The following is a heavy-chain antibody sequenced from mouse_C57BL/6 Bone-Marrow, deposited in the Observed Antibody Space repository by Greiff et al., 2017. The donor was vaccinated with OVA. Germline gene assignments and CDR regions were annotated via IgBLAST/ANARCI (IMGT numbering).Heavy chain of an antibody. J-gene: IGHJ4*01. V-gene: IGHV5-16*01. CDR1: GFTFSDSY. CDR2: INYDGSST. Sequence: EVQLVESEGGLVQPGSSMKLSCTASGFTFSDSYMAWVRQVPEKGLEWVANINYDGSSTYYLDSLKSRFIISRDNAKNILYLQMSSLKSEDTATYYCARADYYAMDYWGQGTSVTVS. CDR3: ARADYYAMDY.